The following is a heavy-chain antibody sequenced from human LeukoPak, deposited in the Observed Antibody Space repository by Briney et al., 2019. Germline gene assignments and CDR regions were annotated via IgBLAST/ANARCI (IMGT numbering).Heavy chain of an antibody. CDR2: ISYGGDNK. J-gene: IGHJ4*02. CDR3: SRDGPRDYDILTALDY. Sequence: GGSLRLSCAASGFNFQIYAMHWVRQAPGKGLEWVAIISYGGDNKYYADSVKGRFTISRDNSKSMLYLQMNGLRPEDTAVYYCSRDGPRDYDILTALDYWGQGTVVSVPS. V-gene: IGHV3-30*04. D-gene: IGHD3-9*01. CDR1: GFNFQIYA.